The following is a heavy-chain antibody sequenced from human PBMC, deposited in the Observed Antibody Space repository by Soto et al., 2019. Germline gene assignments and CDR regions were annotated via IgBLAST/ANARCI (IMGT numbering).Heavy chain of an antibody. CDR1: GGSISTYY. CDR3: ARDGDGYNY. Sequence: SETLSLTCTVSGGSISTYYWSWIRQPPGKGLEWIGYIYSSGSTSYNPSLKSRVNISVDTSKNQFSLKMSSVTAADTAVYYCARDGDGYNYWGQGTLVTVSS. CDR2: IYSSGST. V-gene: IGHV4-59*01. D-gene: IGHD5-12*01. J-gene: IGHJ4*02.